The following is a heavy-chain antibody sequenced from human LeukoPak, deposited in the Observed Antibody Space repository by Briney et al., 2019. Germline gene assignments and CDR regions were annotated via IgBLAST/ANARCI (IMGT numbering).Heavy chain of an antibody. CDR2: ISGSGSGGST. V-gene: IGHV3-23*01. CDR3: AKSGYNRFDY. D-gene: IGHD5-24*01. Sequence: GGSLRLSCAASGFTFSSSAMSWVRQAPGKGLEWVSNISGSGSGGSTYYADSVKGRFTISRDNSKNTLYLQMNSLRAEDTAVYYCAKSGYNRFDYWGQGTQVTVSS. J-gene: IGHJ4*02. CDR1: GFTFSSSA.